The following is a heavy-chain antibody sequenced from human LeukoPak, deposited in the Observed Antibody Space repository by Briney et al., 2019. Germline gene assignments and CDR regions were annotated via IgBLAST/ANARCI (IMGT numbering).Heavy chain of an antibody. CDR2: ITPNGDGT. V-gene: IGHV3-64*01. CDR3: VRRDALGSYDW. CDR1: GFTFSSYT. Sequence: PGGSLRLSCAASGFTFSSYTMHWVRQAPGKGLEYVSAITPNGDGTFYTNSVKGRFTISRDNSRNAMFLQMGSLTTEDMAVYYCVRRDALGSYDWWGQGTLVTVPS. D-gene: IGHD3-10*01. J-gene: IGHJ4*02.